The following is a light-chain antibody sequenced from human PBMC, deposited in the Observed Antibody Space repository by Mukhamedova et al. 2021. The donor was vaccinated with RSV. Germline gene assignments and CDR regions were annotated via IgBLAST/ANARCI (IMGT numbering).Light chain of an antibody. J-gene: IGLJ2*01. CDR1: KLGDKY. V-gene: IGLV3-1*01. CDR3: QAWDSSTAVV. CDR2: QDS. Sequence: GDKLGDKYGCWYQQKPGQSPLLVIYQDSQRPSGIPERFSGSNSGNTATLTISGTQPMDEADSYCQAWDSSTAVVFGGGTKLTVL.